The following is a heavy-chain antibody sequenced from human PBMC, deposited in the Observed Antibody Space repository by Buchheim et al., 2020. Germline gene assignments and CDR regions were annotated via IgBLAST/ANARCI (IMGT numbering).Heavy chain of an antibody. Sequence: QVQLQQWGAGLLKPSETLSLTCDVSGGSFSGYYWSWIRQPPGKGLEWIGEINHSGSTNYNPSLKSRVTISVDTSKNQFSLKLSSLTAADTAVYYCARKGLVVVPAAFVRWFDPWGQGTL. J-gene: IGHJ5*02. CDR3: ARKGLVVVPAAFVRWFDP. CDR1: GGSFSGYY. CDR2: INHSGST. D-gene: IGHD2-2*01. V-gene: IGHV4-34*01.